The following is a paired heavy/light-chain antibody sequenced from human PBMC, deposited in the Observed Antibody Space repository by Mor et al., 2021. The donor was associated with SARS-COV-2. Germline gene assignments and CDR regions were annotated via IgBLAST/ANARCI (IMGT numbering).Light chain of an antibody. Sequence: EIVLTQSPGTLSLSPGERATLSCRASQSVSSSYLAWYQQKPGQAPRLLIYGASSRATGIPDRFSGSGSGTDFTLTISRLEPEDFAVYYCQQYGSSPFTFGGGTKVEIK. CDR2: GAS. V-gene: IGKV3-20*01. CDR1: QSVSSSY. J-gene: IGKJ4*01. CDR3: QQYGSSPFT.
Heavy chain of an antibody. V-gene: IGHV3-30*01. CDR2: ISYDGSNK. CDR3: ARDFGAFGGVVAATKNYYYYGMDV. J-gene: IGHJ6*02. CDR1: GFTFSSYA. Sequence: QVQLVESGGGVVQPGRSLRLSCAASGFTFSSYAMHWVRQAPGKGLEWVAVISYDGSNKYYADSVKGRFTISRDNSKNTLYLQMNSLRAEDTAVYYCARDFGAFGGVVAATKNYYYYGMDVWGQGTTVTVSS. D-gene: IGHD2-15*01.